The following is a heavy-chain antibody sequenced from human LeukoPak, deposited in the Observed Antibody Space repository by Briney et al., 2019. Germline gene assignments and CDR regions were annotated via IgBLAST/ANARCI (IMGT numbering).Heavy chain of an antibody. Sequence: ASVKVSCKASGYTFTSYGISWVRQAPGQGLEWMGWISAYNGNTNYAQKLQGRVTMTTDTSTSTAYMELRSLRSDDTAVYYCARAQTGIRGRFLEWLFQYYFDYWGQGTLVTVSS. CDR2: ISAYNGNT. D-gene: IGHD3-3*01. J-gene: IGHJ4*02. CDR3: ARAQTGIRGRFLEWLFQYYFDY. V-gene: IGHV1-18*01. CDR1: GYTFTSYG.